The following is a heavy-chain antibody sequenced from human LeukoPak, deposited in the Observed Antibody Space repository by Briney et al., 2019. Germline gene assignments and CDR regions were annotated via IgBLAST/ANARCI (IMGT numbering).Heavy chain of an antibody. CDR1: GFTVSSNY. Sequence: GGSLRLSCAASGFTVSSNYMSWVRQATGKGLEWVSVIYSGGSTYYADSVKGRFTISRDNSKNTLYLQMNSLRAEDTAVYYCVPVTRYYFDYWGQGTLVTVSS. CDR2: IYSGGST. D-gene: IGHD4-17*01. V-gene: IGHV3-66*02. CDR3: VPVTRYYFDY. J-gene: IGHJ4*02.